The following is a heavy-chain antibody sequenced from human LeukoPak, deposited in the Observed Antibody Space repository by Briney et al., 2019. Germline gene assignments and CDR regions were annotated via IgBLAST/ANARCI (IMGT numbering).Heavy chain of an antibody. J-gene: IGHJ4*02. CDR3: ARAVGGDGSGGL. CDR1: GDSISTYY. CDR2: IYYRVTS. Sequence: SETLSLTCTVSGDSISTYYWSWIRQPPGKGLEWIGYIYYRVTSDYNPSLKSRVTMSVDMSTRQIPLKLSSVTAADTAVYYCARAVGGDGSGGLWGPGTLVTVSS. V-gene: IGHV4-59*01. D-gene: IGHD3-10*01.